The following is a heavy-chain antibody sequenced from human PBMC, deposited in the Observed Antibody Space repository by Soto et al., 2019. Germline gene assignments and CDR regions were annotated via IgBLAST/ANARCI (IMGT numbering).Heavy chain of an antibody. J-gene: IGHJ6*02. CDR3: AREGHSSGWYDYYYGMDV. CDR1: GGSISSYY. V-gene: IGHV4-4*07. CDR2: IYTSGST. D-gene: IGHD6-19*01. Sequence: PSETLSLTCTVSGGSISSYYWIWIRQPAGKGLEWIGRIYTSGSTNYNPSLKSRVTMSVDTSKNQFSLKLSSVTAADTAVYYCAREGHSSGWYDYYYGMDVWGQGTTVTVSS.